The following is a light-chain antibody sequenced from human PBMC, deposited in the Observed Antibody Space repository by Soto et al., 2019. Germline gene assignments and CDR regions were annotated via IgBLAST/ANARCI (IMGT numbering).Light chain of an antibody. CDR1: SSNIGNNY. CDR2: DNN. Sequence: QSVLTQPPSVSAAPGQKVTISCSGSSSNIGNNYVSWYQQLPGTAPKLLIYDNNKPPSGIPDRFSGSKSGTSATLGITGLQTGDEADYYCGTCDSSLSAVVFGGGTKLTVL. V-gene: IGLV1-51*01. CDR3: GTCDSSLSAVV. J-gene: IGLJ2*01.